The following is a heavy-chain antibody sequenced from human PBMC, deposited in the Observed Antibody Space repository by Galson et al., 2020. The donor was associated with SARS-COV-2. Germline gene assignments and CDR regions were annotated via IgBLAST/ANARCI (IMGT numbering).Heavy chain of an antibody. CDR3: AREHYYGSGIYDY. J-gene: IGHJ4*02. D-gene: IGHD3-10*01. Sequence: ETSENLSLTCTVSGGSISSGDYYWSWIRQPPGKGLEWIGYIYYSGSTYYNPSLKSRVTISVDTSKNQFSLKLSSVTAADTAVYYCAREHYYGSGIYDYWGQGTLVTVSS. CDR2: IYYSGST. CDR1: GGSISSGDYY. V-gene: IGHV4-30-4*01.